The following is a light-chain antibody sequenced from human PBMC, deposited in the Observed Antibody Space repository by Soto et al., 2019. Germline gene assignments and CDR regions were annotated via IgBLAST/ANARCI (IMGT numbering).Light chain of an antibody. CDR3: QSYDSSLRDV. J-gene: IGLJ1*01. CDR1: TSNIGAGYD. CDR2: GNT. V-gene: IGLV1-40*01. Sequence: QSVLTQPPSVSGAPGQRVTISCTGNTSNIGAGYDVHWYQHLPGTAPKLLIYGNTDRPSGVPDRFSASKSGTSASLAITGLQTEDEADYYCQSYDSSLRDVFGTGTKVTVL.